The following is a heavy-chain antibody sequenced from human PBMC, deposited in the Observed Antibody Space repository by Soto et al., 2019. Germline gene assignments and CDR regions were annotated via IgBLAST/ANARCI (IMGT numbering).Heavy chain of an antibody. CDR1: GGSISSDY. V-gene: IGHV4-59*01. CDR3: ARVKDFWSDPNTSWFDP. J-gene: IGHJ5*02. D-gene: IGHD3-3*01. CDR2: IYYSGST. Sequence: SETLSLTCTVSGGSISSDYWSWIRQPPGKGLEWIGYIYYSGSTNYNPSLKSRVTISVDTSKNQFSLKLSSVTAADTAVYYCARVKDFWSDPNTSWFDPWGQGTLVTVSS.